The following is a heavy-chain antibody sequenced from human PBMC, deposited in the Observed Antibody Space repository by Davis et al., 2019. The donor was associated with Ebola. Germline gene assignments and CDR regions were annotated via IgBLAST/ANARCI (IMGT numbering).Heavy chain of an antibody. CDR2: INPSGGTT. CDR3: ARGPSVATAHYFDY. J-gene: IGHJ4*02. D-gene: IGHD2-21*02. CDR1: GYIFSRYY. V-gene: IGHV1-46*01. Sequence: AASVKVSCKASGYIFSRYYMHWVRQAPGQGLEWMGIINPSGGTTSYAQRFQGRVTMTRDTSTSTVYMEVRSLRSEDTAVYYCARGPSVATAHYFDYWGQGSLLTVSS.